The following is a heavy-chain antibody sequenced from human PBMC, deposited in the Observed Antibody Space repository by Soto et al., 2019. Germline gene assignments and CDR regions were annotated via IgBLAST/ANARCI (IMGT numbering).Heavy chain of an antibody. J-gene: IGHJ6*03. Sequence: SETLSLTCTVSGGSISSYYWSWIRQPPGKGLEWIGYIYYSGSTNYNPSLKSRVTISVDTSKNQFSLKLSSVTAADTAVYYCARRAYGSGSFHMDVWGKGTTVTVSS. V-gene: IGHV4-59*08. CDR1: GGSISSYY. CDR2: IYYSGST. CDR3: ARRAYGSGSFHMDV. D-gene: IGHD3-10*01.